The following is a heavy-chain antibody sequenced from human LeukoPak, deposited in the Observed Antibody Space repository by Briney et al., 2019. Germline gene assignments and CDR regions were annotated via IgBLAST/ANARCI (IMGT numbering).Heavy chain of an antibody. CDR1: GLTFSSYA. Sequence: PGGSLRLSCAASGLTFSSYAMSWVRQAPGKGLEWVSFIYSAGNTHYSDSVKGRFTISIDNSKNTLYLQMNSLRAEDTAVYYCARRAGAYSHPYDYWGQGTLVTVSS. D-gene: IGHD4/OR15-4a*01. V-gene: IGHV3-53*01. CDR3: ARRAGAYSHPYDY. CDR2: IYSAGNT. J-gene: IGHJ4*02.